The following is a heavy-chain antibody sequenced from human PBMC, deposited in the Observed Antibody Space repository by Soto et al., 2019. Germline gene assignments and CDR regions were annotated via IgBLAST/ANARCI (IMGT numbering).Heavy chain of an antibody. Sequence: QVQLVQSGAEVKKPGSSVKVSCKASGGTFSSYAISWVRQAPGQGLEWLGGIIPIFGTANYAQQFQGRVTITADESTSTAYMELSSLRSEDTAVYYCARVMVGWEHPGPFDPWGQGTLVTVSS. CDR3: ARVMVGWEHPGPFDP. J-gene: IGHJ5*02. V-gene: IGHV1-69*01. D-gene: IGHD1-26*01. CDR1: GGTFSSYA. CDR2: IIPIFGTA.